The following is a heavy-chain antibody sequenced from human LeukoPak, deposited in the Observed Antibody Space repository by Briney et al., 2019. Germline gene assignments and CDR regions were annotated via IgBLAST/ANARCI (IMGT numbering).Heavy chain of an antibody. D-gene: IGHD2-15*01. CDR2: IIPNSGGT. V-gene: IGHV1-2*02. J-gene: IGHJ4*02. CDR3: SPVLLGYCSGGSCYPGY. CDR1: GYTFTGYY. Sequence: GASVKVSCKASGYTFTGYYMHWGRQAPGQGLEWMGWIIPNSGGTNYAQKFQGRVTMIRDTSISTAYMELSRLRSDDAAVYYCSPVLLGYCSGGSCYPGYWGQGTLVTVSS.